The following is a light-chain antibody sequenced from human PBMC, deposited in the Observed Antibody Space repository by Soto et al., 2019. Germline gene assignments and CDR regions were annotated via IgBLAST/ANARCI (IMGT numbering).Light chain of an antibody. Sequence: DIQMTQSPSTLPASVGDRVTITCRASQTIDSWLAWYQQRPGKPPNLQIYKASTLASGVPSRFSGSGSGTKFTLTINSLQPDDFATYYCQQYHIYSGTFGQGTKVDIK. CDR2: KAS. CDR3: QQYHIYSGT. J-gene: IGKJ1*01. CDR1: QTIDSW. V-gene: IGKV1-5*03.